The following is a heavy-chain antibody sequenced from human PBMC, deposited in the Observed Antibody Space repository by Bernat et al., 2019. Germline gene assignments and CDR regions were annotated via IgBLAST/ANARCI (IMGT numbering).Heavy chain of an antibody. CDR3: TRDPRTTVTGYYYYYYMDV. Sequence: EVQLVESGGGLVQPGRSLRLSCTASGFTFGDYAMSWVRQAPGKGLEWVGFIRSKAYGGTTEYAASVKGRFTISRDDSKSIAYLQMNSLKTEDTAVYYCTRDPRTTVTGYYYYYYMDVWGKGTTVTVSS. V-gene: IGHV3-49*04. CDR1: GFTFGDYA. D-gene: IGHD4-17*01. J-gene: IGHJ6*03. CDR2: IRSKAYGGTT.